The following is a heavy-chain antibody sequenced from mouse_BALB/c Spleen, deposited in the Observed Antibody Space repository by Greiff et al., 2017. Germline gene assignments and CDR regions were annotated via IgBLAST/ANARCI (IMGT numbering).Heavy chain of an antibody. J-gene: IGHJ4*01. Sequence: EVKLMESGGGLVQPGGSLRLSCATSGFTFTDYYMSWVRQPPGKALEWLGFIRNKANGYTTEYSASVKGRFTISRDNSQSILYLQMNTLRAEDSATYYCARGDRYDGYYYAMDYWGQGTSVTVSS. D-gene: IGHD2-14*01. CDR2: IRNKANGYTT. CDR3: ARGDRYDGYYYAMDY. CDR1: GFTFTDYY. V-gene: IGHV7-3*02.